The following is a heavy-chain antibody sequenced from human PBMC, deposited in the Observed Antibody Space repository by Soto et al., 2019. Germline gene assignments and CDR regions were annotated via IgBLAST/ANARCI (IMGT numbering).Heavy chain of an antibody. V-gene: IGHV3-30*18. D-gene: IGHD3-10*01. J-gene: IGHJ4*02. Sequence: QVQLVESGGGVVQPGRSLRLSCTASGFTFSSYGMHWVRQAPGKGLEWVAVISYDGSNKYYADSVKGRFNISRYNSKNAVYLQMNSLRAEDTAVYYCAKGRELLGCGELLSEPFDYWGQGNLVTVAS. CDR3: AKGRELLGCGELLSEPFDY. CDR1: GFTFSSYG. CDR2: ISYDGSNK.